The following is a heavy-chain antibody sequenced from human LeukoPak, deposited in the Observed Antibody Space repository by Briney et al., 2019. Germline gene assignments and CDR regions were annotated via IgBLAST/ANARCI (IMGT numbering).Heavy chain of an antibody. J-gene: IGHJ3*02. D-gene: IGHD1-26*01. CDR2: IYTSGST. CDR1: GGSISNYY. V-gene: IGHV4-4*07. CDR3: ARLRPMGGSFPDSFDI. Sequence: SETLSLTCTVSGGSISNYYWSWIRQPAGKGLEWIGCIYTSGSTNYNSSLKSRLTMSVDTSKNQFSLKLSSVTAADTAVYYCARLRPMGGSFPDSFDIWGQGTMVTVSS.